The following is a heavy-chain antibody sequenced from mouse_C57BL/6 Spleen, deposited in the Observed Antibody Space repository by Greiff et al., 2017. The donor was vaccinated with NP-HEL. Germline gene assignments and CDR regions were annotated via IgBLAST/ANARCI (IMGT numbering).Heavy chain of an antibody. V-gene: IGHV1-50*01. CDR1: GYTFTSYW. Sequence: QVQLQQPGAELVKPGASVKLSCKASGYTFTSYWMQWVKQRPGQGLEWIGEIDPSDSYTNYNQKFKGKATLTVDTSSSTAYMQLSSLTSEDSAVYYCATDYVYAMDYWGQGTSVTVSS. CDR3: ATDYVYAMDY. CDR2: IDPSDSYT. J-gene: IGHJ4*01. D-gene: IGHD1-1*01.